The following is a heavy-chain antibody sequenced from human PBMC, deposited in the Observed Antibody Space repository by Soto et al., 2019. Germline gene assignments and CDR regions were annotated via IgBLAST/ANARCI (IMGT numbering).Heavy chain of an antibody. J-gene: IGHJ4*02. CDR3: ARTTRDIVVVVAATHHTLHFDY. CDR2: INHSGST. CDR1: GGSFSGYY. V-gene: IGHV4-34*01. Sequence: QVQLQQWGAGLLKPSETLSLTCAVYGGSFSGYYWSWIRQPPGKGLEWIGEINHSGSTNYNPSLKSRVTISVDTSKNQFSLKLSSVTAADTAVYYCARTTRDIVVVVAATHHTLHFDYWGQGTLVTVSS. D-gene: IGHD2-15*01.